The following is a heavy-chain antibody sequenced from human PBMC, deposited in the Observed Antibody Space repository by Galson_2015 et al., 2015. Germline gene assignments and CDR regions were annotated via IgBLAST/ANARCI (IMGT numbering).Heavy chain of an antibody. V-gene: IGHV3-33*01. CDR3: ARDFYYGGGGAFDI. CDR1: GFTFSSYG. CDR2: IWYDGSNK. Sequence: SLRLSCAASGFTFSSYGMHWVRQAPGKGLEWVAVIWYDGSNKYYADSVKGRFTISRDNSKNTLYLQMNSLRAEDTAVYYCARDFYYGGGGAFDIWGQGTMVTVSS. D-gene: IGHD3-10*01. J-gene: IGHJ3*02.